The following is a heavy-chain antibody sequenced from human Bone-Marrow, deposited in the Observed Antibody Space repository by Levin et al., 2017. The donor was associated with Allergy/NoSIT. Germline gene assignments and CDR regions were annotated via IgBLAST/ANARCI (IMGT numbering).Heavy chain of an antibody. CDR1: GGSVSSGTYY. V-gene: IGHV4-61*01. D-gene: IGHD3-10*01. J-gene: IGHJ5*02. CDR3: ARGEYYYGSGNWFDP. CDR2: IYSSGRT. Sequence: TLSLTCTVSGGSVSSGTYYWNWIRQPPGKGLAWIGYIYSSGRTKYNPSLKSRVTISVDTSKNQFSLKLSSVTAADTAVYFCARGEYYYGSGNWFDPWGQGTLVTVSS.